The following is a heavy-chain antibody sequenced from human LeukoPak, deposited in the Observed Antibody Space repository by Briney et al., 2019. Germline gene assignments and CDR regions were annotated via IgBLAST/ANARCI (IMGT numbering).Heavy chain of an antibody. CDR3: AREVGVTTSWVADY. D-gene: IGHD4-17*01. Sequence: GGSLRLSCAASGFTFSDYYMSWIRQAPVKGLEWVSYISSSGSTIYYADSVKGRFTISRDNAKNSLYLQMNSLRAEDTAVYYCAREVGVTTSWVADYWGQGTLVTVSS. J-gene: IGHJ4*02. CDR1: GFTFSDYY. V-gene: IGHV3-11*01. CDR2: ISSSGSTI.